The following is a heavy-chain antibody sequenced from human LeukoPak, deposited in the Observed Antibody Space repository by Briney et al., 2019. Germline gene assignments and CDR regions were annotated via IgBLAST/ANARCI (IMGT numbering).Heavy chain of an antibody. CDR2: SNLNSSGT. CDR1: GYTFTAYY. D-gene: IGHD6-13*01. J-gene: IGHJ5*02. V-gene: IGHV1-2*07. CDR3: AREGAAAADSNWFDP. Sequence: ASVKVSCKASGYTFTAYYMHWVRQAPGHGLEWMGWSNLNSSGTNNENKFQGRVTITRDTSISTAYMELSTLRSADTAVYYCAREGAAAADSNWFDPWGQGTLVTVSS.